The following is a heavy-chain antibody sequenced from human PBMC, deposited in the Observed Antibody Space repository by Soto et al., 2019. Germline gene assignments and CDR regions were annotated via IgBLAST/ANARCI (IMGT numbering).Heavy chain of an antibody. V-gene: IGHV4-31*03. D-gene: IGHD3-3*01. CDR2: IYYSGST. CDR3: ARWAMLDFWSGYYTWDYYYYYGMDV. J-gene: IGHJ6*02. Sequence: SETLSLTCTVSGGSISSGGYYWSWIRQHPGKGLEWIGYIYYSGSTYYNPSLKSRVTISVDTSKNQFSLKLSSVTAADTAVYYCARWAMLDFWSGYYTWDYYYYYGMDVWGQGTTVTVSS. CDR1: GGSISSGGYY.